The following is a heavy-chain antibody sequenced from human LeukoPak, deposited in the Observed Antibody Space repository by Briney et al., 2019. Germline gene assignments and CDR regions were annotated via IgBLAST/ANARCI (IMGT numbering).Heavy chain of an antibody. CDR1: GFTSSSYA. J-gene: IGHJ6*02. Sequence: PGGSLRLSCAASGFTSSSYAMSWGRLAPGKLQEWVSYISSSGSTIYYADSVKGRFTISRDNAKNSLYLQMNSLRAEDTAVYYCARDRIQLWFRISHGMDVWGQGTTVTVSS. CDR3: ARDRIQLWFRISHGMDV. CDR2: ISSSGSTI. D-gene: IGHD5-18*01. V-gene: IGHV3-48*04.